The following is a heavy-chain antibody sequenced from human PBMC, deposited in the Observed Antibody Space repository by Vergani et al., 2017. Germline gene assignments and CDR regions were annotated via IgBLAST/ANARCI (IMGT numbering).Heavy chain of an antibody. CDR2: IYYSGST. CDR1: GGSISSSSYY. J-gene: IGHJ6*02. D-gene: IGHD3-9*01. V-gene: IGHV4-39*07. CDR3: ARGDILTGSPGSMDV. Sequence: QLQLQESGPGLVKPSETLSLTCTVSGGSISSSSYYWGWIRQPPGKGLEWIGSIYYSGSTYYNPSVKSRVTISVDTSNNQFSLKLSSVTAADTAVYYSARGDILTGSPGSMDVWGQGTTVTVSS.